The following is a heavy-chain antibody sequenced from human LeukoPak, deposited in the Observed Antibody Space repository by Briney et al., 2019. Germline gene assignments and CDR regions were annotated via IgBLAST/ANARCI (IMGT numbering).Heavy chain of an antibody. Sequence: PAGSLRLSGAGSGFTCSDIWISWERRAQGKGLEGWANIKPDGREKSHVDSVNGRFTISRDNAKNSLYLQMNSLRAEDTAVYYCAKERGTAGECAFDIWGQGTLVTVS. J-gene: IGHJ3*02. V-gene: IGHV3-7*03. D-gene: IGHD3-10*01. CDR3: AKERGTAGECAFDI. CDR2: IKPDGREK. CDR1: GFTCSDIW.